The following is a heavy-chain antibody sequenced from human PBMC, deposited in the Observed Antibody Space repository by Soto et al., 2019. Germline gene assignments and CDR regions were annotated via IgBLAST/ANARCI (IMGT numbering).Heavy chain of an antibody. CDR3: ATASSYCTNGVCYRASSYYYGMDV. J-gene: IGHJ6*02. D-gene: IGHD2-8*01. CDR1: GGTFSSYA. V-gene: IGHV1-69*13. Sequence: ASVKVSCKASGGTFSSYAISWVRQAPGQGLEWMGGIIPIFGTANYAQKFQGRVTITADESTSTAYMELSSLRSEDTAVYYCATASSYCTNGVCYRASSYYYGMDVWGQGTTVTVSS. CDR2: IIPIFGTA.